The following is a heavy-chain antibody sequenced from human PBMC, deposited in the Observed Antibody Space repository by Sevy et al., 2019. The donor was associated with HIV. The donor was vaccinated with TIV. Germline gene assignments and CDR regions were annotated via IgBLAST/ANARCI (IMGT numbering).Heavy chain of an antibody. CDR1: GGSFSGYY. CDR3: ARARSLVTGPNNYYFDY. V-gene: IGHV4-34*01. D-gene: IGHD5-18*01. CDR2: INHSGST. Sequence: SETLSLTCAVYGGSFSGYYWSWIRQPPGKGLDWIGEINHSGSTNYNPSLKSRVTISLDTSKNQFSLKLRSVTAAETAVYYCARARSLVTGPNNYYFDYWGQGTLVTVSS. J-gene: IGHJ4*02.